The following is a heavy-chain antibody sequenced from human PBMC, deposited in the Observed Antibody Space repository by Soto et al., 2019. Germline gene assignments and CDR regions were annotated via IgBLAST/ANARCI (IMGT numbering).Heavy chain of an antibody. V-gene: IGHV1-69*12. CDR2: IIPIFGTA. Sequence: QVQLVQSGAEVKKPGSSVKVSCKASGGTFSSYAISWVRQAPGQGLEWMGGIIPIFGTANYAQKFQGRVTITADESTRTAYMELSSLRSEDTPVYYCARESRYCSAGSCYFLPGIDYWGQGTLVTVSS. CDR3: ARESRYCSAGSCYFLPGIDY. D-gene: IGHD2-15*01. J-gene: IGHJ4*02. CDR1: GGTFSSYA.